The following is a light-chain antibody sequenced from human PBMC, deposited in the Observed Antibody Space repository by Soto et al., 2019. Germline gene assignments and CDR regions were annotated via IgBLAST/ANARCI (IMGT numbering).Light chain of an antibody. CDR3: EQSYSIPLT. J-gene: IGKJ4*01. CDR2: AAS. V-gene: IGKV1-39*01. CDR1: QSISSY. Sequence: DIQMTQSPSSLSASVGDRVTITCRASQSISSYLNWYQQKPGKAPKLLIYAASNLQSGVPSRFSGSGSGTDFTLTISSLQPEDFATYYCEQSYSIPLTYGGGTNVDIK.